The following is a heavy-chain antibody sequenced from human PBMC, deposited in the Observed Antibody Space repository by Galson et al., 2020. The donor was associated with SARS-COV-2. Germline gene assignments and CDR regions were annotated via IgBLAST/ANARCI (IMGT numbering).Heavy chain of an antibody. CDR3: ARLSPPEKYDRSDYYAFDI. CDR1: DGSISSSNYY. D-gene: IGHD3-22*01. J-gene: IGHJ3*02. V-gene: IGHV4-39*01. Sequence: SETLSLTCTVSDGSISSSNYYWGWIRQPPGKGLEWIGGIFYTGSTYYNPSLKSRVTISIDRSTKNQFSLKLTSVTAADTAVYYCARLSPPEKYDRSDYYAFDIWGQGTMVTVSS. CDR2: IFYTGST.